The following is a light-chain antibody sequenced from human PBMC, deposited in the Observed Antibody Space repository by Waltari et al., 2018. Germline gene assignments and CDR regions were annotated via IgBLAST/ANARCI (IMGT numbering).Light chain of an antibody. CDR2: EVS. CDR3: CSYAGSSTSV. V-gene: IGLV2-23*02. Sequence: QSSLPQPASASGSPGQSITISCTGTTSDVGSYNHVSWYQQHPGKAPKLMIYEVSKRPSGVSNRFSGSKSGNTASLTISGLQAEDEADYYCCSYAGSSTSVFGTGTKVTVL. J-gene: IGLJ1*01. CDR1: TSDVGSYNH.